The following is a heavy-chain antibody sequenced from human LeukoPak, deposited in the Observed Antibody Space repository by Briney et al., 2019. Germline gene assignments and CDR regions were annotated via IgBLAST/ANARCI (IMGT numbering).Heavy chain of an antibody. Sequence: GGSLRLSCSASGFTFNRFYLHWIRQAPGKGLEFVSHISSNGATTYYADSVKGRFTSSRDNSKNTLYLQMNSLRAEDTAVYYCAKPHTQWLVQSAFDIWGQGTMVTVSS. D-gene: IGHD6-19*01. CDR2: ISSNGATT. J-gene: IGHJ3*02. CDR3: AKPHTQWLVQSAFDI. V-gene: IGHV3-64*04. CDR1: GFTFNRFY.